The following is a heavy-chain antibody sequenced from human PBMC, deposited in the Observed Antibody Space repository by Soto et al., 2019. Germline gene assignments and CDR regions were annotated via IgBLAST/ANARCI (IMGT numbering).Heavy chain of an antibody. V-gene: IGHV3-48*02. Sequence: GGSLRLSCTASGFPFNDYSLNLVRQSPGKGLEWVSYISSTSRTIYYADPVKGRFTISRVNAKNSLDLQMNSLRDEDTAVYYCAREVDTESPYGMAVWGQGTTVTVSS. J-gene: IGHJ6*02. CDR2: ISSTSRTI. CDR3: AREVDTESPYGMAV. D-gene: IGHD5-18*01. CDR1: GFPFNDYS.